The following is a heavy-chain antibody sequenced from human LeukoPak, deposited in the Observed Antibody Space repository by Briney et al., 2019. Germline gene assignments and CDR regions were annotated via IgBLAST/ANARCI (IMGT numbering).Heavy chain of an antibody. D-gene: IGHD5-12*01. J-gene: IGHJ4*02. CDR2: LSGSGGST. V-gene: IGHV3-23*01. CDR3: AKDLRSGYDSPVDY. CDR1: GFTFSSYA. Sequence: PGGSLRLSRAASGFTFSSYAMNWVRQAPGKGLDWVSGLSGSGGSTYYADSVKGRFTISRDNSKNTLYLQMNSLRVEDTAVHYCAKDLRSGYDSPVDYWGQGTLVTVSS.